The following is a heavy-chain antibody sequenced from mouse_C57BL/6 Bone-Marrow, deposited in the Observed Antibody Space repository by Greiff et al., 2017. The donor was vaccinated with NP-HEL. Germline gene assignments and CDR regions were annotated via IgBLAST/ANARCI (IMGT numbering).Heavy chain of an antibody. Sequence: VQLQQSGAELVRPGASVKLSCTVSGFNIKDDYMHWVKQRPEQGLEWIGWIDPENGDTESASKFQGKATITADTSSNTAYLQLSNLTSEDTAVYYCTTGGSSPYAMDYWGQGTSVTVSS. CDR3: TTGGSSPYAMDY. CDR1: GFNIKDDY. CDR2: IDPENGDT. J-gene: IGHJ4*01. D-gene: IGHD1-1*01. V-gene: IGHV14-4*01.